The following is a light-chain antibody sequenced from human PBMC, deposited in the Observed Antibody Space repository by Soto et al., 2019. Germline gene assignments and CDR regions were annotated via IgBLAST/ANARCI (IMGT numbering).Light chain of an antibody. CDR2: EVS. J-gene: IGLJ1*01. V-gene: IGLV2-14*01. Sequence: QSVLAQPASVSGSPGQSITISCTGTSSDVGGYNYVSWYQQHPGKAPKLMIYEVSNRPSGVSNRFSGSKSGNKASLTISGLQAEDGADYYCASYTSSSSYVFGTGTKVTV. CDR1: SSDVGGYNY. CDR3: ASYTSSSSYV.